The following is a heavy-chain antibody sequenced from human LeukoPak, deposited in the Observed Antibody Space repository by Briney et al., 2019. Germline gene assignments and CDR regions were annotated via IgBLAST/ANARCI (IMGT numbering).Heavy chain of an antibody. J-gene: IGHJ4*02. CDR1: GFTFSSYA. D-gene: IGHD1-26*01. Sequence: GGSLRLSCAASGFTFSSYAMHWVRQAPGKGLEWVAVISYDGSNKYYADSVKGRFTISRDNSKNTLYLQMNSLRAEDTAVFYCARESYGSYYYFDFWGQGALVTVSS. CDR3: ARESYGSYYYFDF. CDR2: ISYDGSNK. V-gene: IGHV3-30*04.